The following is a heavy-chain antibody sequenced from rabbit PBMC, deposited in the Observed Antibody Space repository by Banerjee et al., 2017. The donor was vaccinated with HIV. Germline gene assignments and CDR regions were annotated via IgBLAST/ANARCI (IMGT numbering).Heavy chain of an antibody. CDR3: AREFYGGSGGYAITRLDL. CDR2: IYAGSGGSA. V-gene: IGHV1S45*01. J-gene: IGHJ3*01. CDR1: GFSFSSYYY. D-gene: IGHD6-1*01. Sequence: QEQLEESGGDLVKPGASLTLTCTASGFSFSSYYYMCWVRQAPGKGLEWIACIYAGSGGSAYHATWAKGRFTISKTSSTTVTLEMTSLTAADTATYFCAREFYGGSGGYAITRLDLWGPGTLVTVS.